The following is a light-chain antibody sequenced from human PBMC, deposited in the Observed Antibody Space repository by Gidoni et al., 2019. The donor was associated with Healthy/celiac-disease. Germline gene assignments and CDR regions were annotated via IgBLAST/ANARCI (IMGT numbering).Light chain of an antibody. CDR3: QQYGSA. CDR1: QSVSSSY. Sequence: IVLTQAPGTLSLSPGERATLSCRASQSVSSSYLAWYQQKPGQAPRLLIYGASSRAPGIPDRFSGSGSGTDFTLTISRLEPEDFAVYYCQQYGSAFGPGTKVDIK. CDR2: GAS. V-gene: IGKV3-20*01. J-gene: IGKJ3*01.